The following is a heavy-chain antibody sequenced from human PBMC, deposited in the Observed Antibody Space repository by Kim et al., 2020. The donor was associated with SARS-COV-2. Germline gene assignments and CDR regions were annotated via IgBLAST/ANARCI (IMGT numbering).Heavy chain of an antibody. CDR3: ARGVEMATIEYFQH. CDR1: GGTFSSYA. J-gene: IGHJ1*01. CDR2: IIPIFGTA. V-gene: IGHV1-69*13. D-gene: IGHD5-12*01. Sequence: SVKVSCKASGGTFSSYAISWVRQAPGQGLEWMGGIIPIFGTANYAQKFQGRVTITADESTSTAYMELSSLRSEDTAVYYCARGVEMATIEYFQHWGQGTLVTVSS.